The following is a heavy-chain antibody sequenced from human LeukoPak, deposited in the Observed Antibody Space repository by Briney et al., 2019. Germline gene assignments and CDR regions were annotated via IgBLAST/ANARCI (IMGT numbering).Heavy chain of an antibody. D-gene: IGHD6-19*01. J-gene: IGHJ4*02. CDR2: INQEGGEK. Sequence: PGGSLRLSCAASGFSFSAYWMNWVRQAPGKGLEWVANINQEGGEKYYVGSVKGRFTISRDNTKNSLHLQMKSLRPEDTAIYYCARGTGWYPDYWGQGTLVTVSS. CDR1: GFSFSAYW. V-gene: IGHV3-7*01. CDR3: ARGTGWYPDY.